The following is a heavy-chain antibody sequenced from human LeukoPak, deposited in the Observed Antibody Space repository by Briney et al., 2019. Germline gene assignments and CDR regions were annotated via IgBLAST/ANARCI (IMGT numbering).Heavy chain of an antibody. D-gene: IGHD4-17*01. CDR1: GFTFSSYA. V-gene: IGHV3-23*01. CDR2: ISGNGGST. CDR3: ARDYGDYRLFDY. Sequence: PGGSLRLSCAASGFTFSSYAMSWVRQAPGEGRDWVSAISGNGGSTYYADSVKGRFTISRDNSKNTLYLQMNSLRAADTAVYYCARDYGDYRLFDYGGQGPLVTVSA. J-gene: IGHJ4*02.